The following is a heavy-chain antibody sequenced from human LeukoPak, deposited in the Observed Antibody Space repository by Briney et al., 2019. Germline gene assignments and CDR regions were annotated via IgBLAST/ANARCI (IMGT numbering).Heavy chain of an antibody. Sequence: SETLSLTCAVYGGSFRGYYWSWLRQPPGKGLEWIGEINHSGSTNYNPSLKSRVTISVDTSKNQFSLKLSSVTAADTAGYYCASQVYSSGWPNWFDPWGQGTLVTVSS. CDR2: INHSGST. CDR1: GGSFRGYY. CDR3: ASQVYSSGWPNWFDP. D-gene: IGHD6-19*01. V-gene: IGHV4-34*01. J-gene: IGHJ5*02.